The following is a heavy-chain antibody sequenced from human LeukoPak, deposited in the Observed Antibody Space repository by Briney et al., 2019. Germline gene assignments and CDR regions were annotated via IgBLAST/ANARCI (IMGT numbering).Heavy chain of an antibody. Sequence: ASVKVSCKASGYTFTSYDINWVRQATGQGLEWMGWMNPNSGNTGYAQKFQGRVTMTRNTSISTAYMELSSLRSEDTAVYYCARSRIMVRGGHGNNWFDPWGQGTLVTVSS. D-gene: IGHD3-10*01. J-gene: IGHJ5*02. V-gene: IGHV1-8*01. CDR3: ARSRIMVRGGHGNNWFDP. CDR1: GYTFTSYD. CDR2: MNPNSGNT.